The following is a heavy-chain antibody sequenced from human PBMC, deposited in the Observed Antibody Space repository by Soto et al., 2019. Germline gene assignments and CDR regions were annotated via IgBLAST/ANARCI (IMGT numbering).Heavy chain of an antibody. D-gene: IGHD3-9*01. CDR3: AKDMGYDILTGYYNYGMDV. CDR1: GFTFDDYA. J-gene: IGHJ6*02. Sequence: GGSLRLSCAASGFTFDDYAMHWVRQAPGKGLEWVSGISWNSGSIGYADSVKGRFTISRDNAKNSLYLQMNSLRAEDTALYYCAKDMGYDILTGYYNYGMDVWGQGTTVTVSS. V-gene: IGHV3-9*01. CDR2: ISWNSGSI.